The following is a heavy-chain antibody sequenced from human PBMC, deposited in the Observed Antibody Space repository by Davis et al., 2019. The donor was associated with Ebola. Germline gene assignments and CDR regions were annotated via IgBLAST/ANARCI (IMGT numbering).Heavy chain of an antibody. Sequence: GSLRLSCTVSGGSISSYYWSWIRQPPGKGLEWIGYIYYSGSTNYNPSLKSRVTISVDTSKNQFSLKLSSVTAADTAVYYCARNIGCDYWGQGTLVTVSS. V-gene: IGHV4-59*08. CDR3: ARNIGCDY. CDR1: GGSISSYY. J-gene: IGHJ4*02. CDR2: IYYSGST. D-gene: IGHD2/OR15-2a*01.